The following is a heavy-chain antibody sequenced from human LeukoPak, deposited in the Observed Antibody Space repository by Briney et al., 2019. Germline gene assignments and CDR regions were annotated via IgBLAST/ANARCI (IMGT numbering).Heavy chain of an antibody. J-gene: IGHJ4*02. V-gene: IGHV3-7*04. Sequence: GGSLRLSCAASGFTFSSYWMSWVRQAPGKGLEGVANIKQDGSGKYYVDSVKGRFTISRDNAKNSLHLQMNSLRAEDTAVYYCARGNQGNWFEYWGKGALVTVSS. D-gene: IGHD1-14*01. CDR3: ARGNQGNWFEY. CDR1: GFTFSSYW. CDR2: IKQDGSGK.